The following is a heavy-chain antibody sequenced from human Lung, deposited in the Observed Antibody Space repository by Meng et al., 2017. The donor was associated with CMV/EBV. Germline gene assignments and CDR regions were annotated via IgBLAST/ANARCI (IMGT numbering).Heavy chain of an antibody. D-gene: IGHD1-26*01. CDR3: AKIGSFTYYYYGMDV. J-gene: IGHJ6*02. V-gene: IGHV3-23*03. CDR1: GFAFSTYA. Sequence: SCAASGFAFSTYAMSWVRQAPGKGLEWVSVIYSGGVATYYADSVKGRFTISRDNSNNTLFPQMDSLGAEDTAVYYCAKIGSFTYYYYGMDVWGQGXTVTVSS. CDR2: IYSGGVAT.